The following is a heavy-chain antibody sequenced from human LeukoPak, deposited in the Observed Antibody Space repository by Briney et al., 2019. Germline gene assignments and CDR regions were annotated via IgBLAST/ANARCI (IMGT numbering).Heavy chain of an antibody. D-gene: IGHD3-3*01. J-gene: IGHJ4*02. CDR3: AAGTYYDFWSGYLNFDY. V-gene: IGHV1-69*13. CDR2: IIPIVGTT. Sequence: SVKVSCKASGGTFSSYAFSWVRQAPGQGLEWMGGIIPIVGTTNYAQMFQGRVTITADESTSTAYMELSSLRSEDTAVYYCAAGTYYDFWSGYLNFDYWGQGTLVTVSS. CDR1: GGTFSSYA.